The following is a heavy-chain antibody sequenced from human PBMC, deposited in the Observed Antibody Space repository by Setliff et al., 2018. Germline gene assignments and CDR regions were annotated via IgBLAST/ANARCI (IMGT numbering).Heavy chain of an antibody. CDR1: GASINSGHY. V-gene: IGHV4-38-2*01. CDR3: ATPGRDDLDSPFEPFDI. J-gene: IGHJ3*02. D-gene: IGHD3-3*01. Sequence: SETLSLTCAVSGASINSGHYWGWIRQPPGKGLEWIATIYHRGRKYYNPSLQSRVSVSLDTSKNHFSLRLTSMTAANTAVYYCATPGRDDLDSPFEPFDIWGQGTMVTVSS. CDR2: IYHRGRK.